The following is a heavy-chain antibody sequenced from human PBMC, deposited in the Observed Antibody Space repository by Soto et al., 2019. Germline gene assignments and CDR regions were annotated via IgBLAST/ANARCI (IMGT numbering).Heavy chain of an antibody. V-gene: IGHV3-30-3*01. CDR1: GFTFSSYA. D-gene: IGHD2-2*01. Sequence: GSLRLSCAASGFTFSSYAMNWVRQAPGKGLEWVALISHDGINKYYADSVRGRFTISRDSSTNTLYLQMNSLRAADTAVYYCGRCTSTSCHLGSDYRGQGTLVTVSS. J-gene: IGHJ4*02. CDR3: GRCTSTSCHLGSDY. CDR2: ISHDGINK.